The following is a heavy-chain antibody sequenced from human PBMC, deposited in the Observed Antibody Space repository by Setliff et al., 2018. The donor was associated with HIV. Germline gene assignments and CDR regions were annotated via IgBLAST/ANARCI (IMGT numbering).Heavy chain of an antibody. CDR2: LSASNGNT. J-gene: IGHJ6*03. CDR3: ATTPPQPHYYYYVDV. Sequence: ASVKVSCKASGYIFSTYGISWVRQAPGQGLEWMGWLSASNGNTHYAQKVQGRVTLTTDTSTNTAYMELTSLRSDDAAVYYCATTPPQPHYYYYVDVWGKGTTVTVSS. CDR1: GYIFSTYG. D-gene: IGHD2-15*01. V-gene: IGHV1-18*01.